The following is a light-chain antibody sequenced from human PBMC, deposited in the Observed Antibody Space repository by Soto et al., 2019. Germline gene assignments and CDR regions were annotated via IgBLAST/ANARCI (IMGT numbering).Light chain of an antibody. Sequence: DIQMTHSPSTLSASVGDRVTITCRASQSLNRWLAWYQHKPGKAPKLLIHKASILASGVPSRFSGSDSGAEFTLTISSLQPDDFATYYCQHYIGYSGMFGQGTKVDIK. CDR1: QSLNRW. J-gene: IGKJ1*01. CDR3: QHYIGYSGM. V-gene: IGKV1-5*03. CDR2: KAS.